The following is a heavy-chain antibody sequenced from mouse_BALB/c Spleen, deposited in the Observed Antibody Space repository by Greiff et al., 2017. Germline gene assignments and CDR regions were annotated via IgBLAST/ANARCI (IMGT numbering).Heavy chain of an antibody. CDR3: TKEALYYGSSTLYFDY. Sequence: VQLQQPGAELVKPGASVKMSCKASGYTFTSYWMHWVKQRPGQGLEWIGVIDPSDSYTSYNQKFKGKATLTVDTSSSTAYMQLSSLTSEDSAVYYCTKEALYYGSSTLYFDYWGQGTTLTVSS. CDR1: GYTFTSYW. D-gene: IGHD1-1*01. J-gene: IGHJ2*01. V-gene: IGHV1S127*01. CDR2: IDPSDSYT.